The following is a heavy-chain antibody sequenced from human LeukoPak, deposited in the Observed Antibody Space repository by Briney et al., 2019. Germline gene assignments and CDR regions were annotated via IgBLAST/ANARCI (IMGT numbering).Heavy chain of an antibody. CDR3: ARGGSSSFHLFDY. V-gene: IGHV1-69*05. D-gene: IGHD6-6*01. CDR1: GGTFSSYA. J-gene: IGHJ4*02. CDR2: IIPIFGTA. Sequence: SEKVSCKASGGTFSSYAISWVRQAPGQGLEWMGGIIPIFGTANYAQKFQGRVTITTDESTSTAYMELSSLRSEDTAVYYCARGGSSSFHLFDYWGQGTLVTVSS.